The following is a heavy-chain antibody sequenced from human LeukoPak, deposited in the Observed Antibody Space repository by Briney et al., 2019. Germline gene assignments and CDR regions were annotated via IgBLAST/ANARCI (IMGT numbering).Heavy chain of an antibody. V-gene: IGHV4-59*01. CDR1: GGSISSYY. D-gene: IGHD3-22*01. J-gene: IGHJ4*02. CDR3: ATAEGYDSSGYYRYYFDY. CDR2: IYYSGST. Sequence: SETLSLTCTVSGGSISSYYWSWIRQPPGKGLEWIGYIYYSGSTNYNPSLKSRVTISVDTSKNQLSLKLSSVTAADTAVYYCATAEGYDSSGYYRYYFDYWGQGTLVSVSS.